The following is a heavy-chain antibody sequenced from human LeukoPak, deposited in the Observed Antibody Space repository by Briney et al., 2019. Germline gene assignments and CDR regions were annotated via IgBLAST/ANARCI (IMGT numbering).Heavy chain of an antibody. J-gene: IGHJ3*02. D-gene: IGHD1-26*01. Sequence: GGSLRLSCAASGFTFSSYAMHWVRQAPGKGLEWVAVISYDGSNKYYADSVKGRFTISRDNSKNTLYLQMSSLRAEDTAVYYCARDASPWELLPSDAFDIWGQGTMVTVSS. CDR1: GFTFSSYA. V-gene: IGHV3-30-3*01. CDR3: ARDASPWELLPSDAFDI. CDR2: ISYDGSNK.